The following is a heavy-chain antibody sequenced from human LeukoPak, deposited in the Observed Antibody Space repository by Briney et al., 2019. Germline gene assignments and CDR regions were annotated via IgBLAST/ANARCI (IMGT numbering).Heavy chain of an antibody. D-gene: IGHD5/OR15-5a*01. V-gene: IGHV1-69*04. CDR3: ARDSVLRYYFDY. CDR2: IIPLLGIA. Sequence: GSSVKVSCKASGDTXNSYAISWVRQAPGQGLEWMGRIIPLLGIANYAQKFQGRVTISADKSTSTAYMELSSLRSEDTAVYYCARDSVLRYYFDYWGQGTLVTVSS. J-gene: IGHJ4*02. CDR1: GDTXNSYA.